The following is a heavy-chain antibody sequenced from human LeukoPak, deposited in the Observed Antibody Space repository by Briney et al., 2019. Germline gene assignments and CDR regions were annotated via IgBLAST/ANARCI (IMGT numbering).Heavy chain of an antibody. CDR1: GYTFTGYY. V-gene: IGHV1-2*04. Sequence: ASVKVSCKASGYTFTGYYMHWVRQAPGQGLEWMGWINPNSGGTNYAQKFQGWVTMTRDTSISTAYMELSRLRSDDTAVYYCARGEYGSGSYYNVGVDYWGQGTLVTVSS. D-gene: IGHD3-10*01. J-gene: IGHJ4*02. CDR2: INPNSGGT. CDR3: ARGEYGSGSYYNVGVDY.